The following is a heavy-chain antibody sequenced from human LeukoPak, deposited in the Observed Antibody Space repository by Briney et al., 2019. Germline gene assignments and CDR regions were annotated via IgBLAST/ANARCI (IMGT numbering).Heavy chain of an antibody. CDR2: ISYDGSNK. V-gene: IGHV3-30*03. CDR3: ARDSVRFLEWLSDLDY. D-gene: IGHD3-3*01. J-gene: IGHJ4*02. CDR1: GFTFSSYG. Sequence: AGGSLRLSCAASGFTFSSYGMHWVRQAPGKGLEWVAVISYDGSNKYYADSVKGRFTISRDNSKNTLYLQMNSLRAEDTAVYYCARDSVRFLEWLSDLDYWGQGTLVTVSS.